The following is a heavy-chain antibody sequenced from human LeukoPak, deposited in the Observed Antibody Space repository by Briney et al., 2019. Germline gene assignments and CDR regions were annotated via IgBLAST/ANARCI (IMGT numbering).Heavy chain of an antibody. V-gene: IGHV4-59*01. Sequence: SETLSLTCTVSGGSISSYYWSWIRQPPGKGLEWIGYIYYSGSTNYNPSLKSRVTISVDTSKNQFSLKLSSVTAADTAVYYCARERGYYGSGSYYNSWFDPWGQGTLVTVSS. D-gene: IGHD3-10*01. CDR1: GGSISSYY. CDR3: ARERGYYGSGSYYNSWFDP. CDR2: IYYSGST. J-gene: IGHJ5*02.